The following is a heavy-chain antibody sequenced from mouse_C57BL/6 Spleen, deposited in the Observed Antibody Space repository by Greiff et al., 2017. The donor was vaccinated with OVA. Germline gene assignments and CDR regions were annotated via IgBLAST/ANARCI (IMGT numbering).Heavy chain of an antibody. Sequence: QVQLQQPGAELVRPGSSVKLSCKASGYTFTSYWMAWVKQSPGQGLEWIGNIYPSDSDTHYNQKFKDKATFTVDKSSSTAYMQLSSLTSEDSAVYCSARRFYGSGYECFDVWGRGTTVTVSS. CDR2: IYPSDSDT. V-gene: IGHV1-61*01. CDR1: GYTFTSYW. D-gene: IGHD1-1*01. J-gene: IGHJ1*03. CDR3: ARRFYGSGYECFDV.